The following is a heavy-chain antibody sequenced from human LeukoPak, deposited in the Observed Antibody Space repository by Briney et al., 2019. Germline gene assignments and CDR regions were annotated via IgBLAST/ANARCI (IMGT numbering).Heavy chain of an antibody. Sequence: ASVKVSCKASGYTFTGYYMHWVRQAPGQGLEWMGWINPNSGGTNYAQKFQGRVTMTRDTSISTAYMELSRLRSDDTAVYYCARGGDSSSSFGWFDPWGQGTLVTVSS. J-gene: IGHJ5*02. D-gene: IGHD6-6*01. CDR1: GYTFTGYY. CDR2: INPNSGGT. CDR3: ARGGDSSSSFGWFDP. V-gene: IGHV1-2*02.